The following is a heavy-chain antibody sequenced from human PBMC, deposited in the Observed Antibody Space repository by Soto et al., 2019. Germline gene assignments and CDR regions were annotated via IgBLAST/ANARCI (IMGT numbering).Heavy chain of an antibody. V-gene: IGHV3-33*01. D-gene: IGHD6-6*01. CDR3: GRDRRIKNLAARNTIDY. CDR2: IWYDGSNE. CDR1: GFIFSNYG. J-gene: IGHJ4*02. Sequence: GGSLRLSCAASGFIFSNYGMHWVRQAPGKGLEWVAAIWYDGSNEYYLDSVQGRFTISRDNPKNTLYLQMNSLRVEDTAVYFCGRDRRIKNLAARNTIDYWGQGTLVTVSS.